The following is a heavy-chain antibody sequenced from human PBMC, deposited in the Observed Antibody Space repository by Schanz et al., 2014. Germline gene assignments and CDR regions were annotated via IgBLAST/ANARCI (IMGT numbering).Heavy chain of an antibody. CDR1: GFTFNSYA. J-gene: IGHJ6*02. CDR3: AKARRKSNCSGGRCFHYSYYGMDV. D-gene: IGHD2-15*01. CDR2: ISASGGST. Sequence: EVQLVESGGGLVQPGGSLRLSCAASGFTFNSYAMTWVRQAPGKGLEWVSTISASGGSTYYADSVKGRFTISRDNSKNILYLQMNSLRAEDTAVYYCAKARRKSNCSGGRCFHYSYYGMDVWGQGTTVTVSS. V-gene: IGHV3-23*04.